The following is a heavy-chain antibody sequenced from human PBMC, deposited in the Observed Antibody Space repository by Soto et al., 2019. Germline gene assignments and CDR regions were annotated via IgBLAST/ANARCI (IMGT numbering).Heavy chain of an antibody. CDR1: GGSVSSRSHF. Sequence: QVQLQESGPGVVKPSDTLSVTCTVSGGSVSSRSHFWSWIRQPPGGVLQWIGYIYYTGNTNYSPSLKSRAILSVDTSRNQVSLRLTSVTAADTAIYYCARYDAESGSNKLDPWGQGTLVTVSS. J-gene: IGHJ5*02. D-gene: IGHD5-12*01. CDR3: ARYDAESGSNKLDP. V-gene: IGHV4-61*01. CDR2: IYYTGNT.